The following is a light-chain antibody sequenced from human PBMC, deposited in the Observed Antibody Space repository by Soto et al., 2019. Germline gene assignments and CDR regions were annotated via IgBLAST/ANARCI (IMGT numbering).Light chain of an antibody. CDR1: SSDIGNYDL. CDR3: CSYEGRSTYV. V-gene: IGLV2-23*01. CDR2: EGT. J-gene: IGLJ1*01. Sequence: QSALTQPASVSGSPGQSITISCTGISSDIGNYDLVSWFQHHPGKAPKLMIYEGTKRPSGVSSRFSGSKSANTASLTISGLQAEDEAHYFCCSYEGRSTYVFGAGTKVTVL.